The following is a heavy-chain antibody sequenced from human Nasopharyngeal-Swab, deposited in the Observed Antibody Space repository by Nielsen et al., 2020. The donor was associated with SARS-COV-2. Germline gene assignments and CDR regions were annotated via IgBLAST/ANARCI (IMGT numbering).Heavy chain of an antibody. D-gene: IGHD1-1*01. CDR1: GGSISSYY. Sequence: SETLSLTCTVSGGSISSYYWSWIRQPPGKGLEWIGYIYYSGSTNYNPSLKSRVTISVDTSKNQFSLKLSSVTAADTAVYYCARAWNDSAFEIWGQGTMVTVSS. V-gene: IGHV4-59*01. CDR3: ARAWNDSAFEI. J-gene: IGHJ3*02. CDR2: IYYSGST.